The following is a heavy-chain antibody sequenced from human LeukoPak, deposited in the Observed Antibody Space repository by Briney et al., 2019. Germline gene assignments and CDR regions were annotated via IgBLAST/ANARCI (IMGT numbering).Heavy chain of an antibody. V-gene: IGHV4-59*01. CDR1: GGSISSYY. CDR3: ANQEDDAFDI. D-gene: IGHD1-14*01. CDR2: IYYSGST. Sequence: SETLSLTCTVSGGSISSYYWSWIRQPPGKGLEWIGYIYYSGSTNYNPSLKSRVTISVDTSKNQFSLKLSSVTAADTAVYYCANQEDDAFDIWGQGTMVTVSS. J-gene: IGHJ3*02.